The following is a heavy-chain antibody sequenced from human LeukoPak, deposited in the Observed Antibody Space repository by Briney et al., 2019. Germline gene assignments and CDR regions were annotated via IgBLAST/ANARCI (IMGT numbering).Heavy chain of an antibody. CDR2: ISSSSSYI. CDR3: AKEYGYTYGEFDY. Sequence: WIRQALGKGLEWVSSISSSSSYIYYADSVKGRFTISRDNAKNSLYLQMNSLRAEDTAVYYCAKEYGYTYGEFDYWGQGTLVTVSS. V-gene: IGHV3-21*04. D-gene: IGHD5-18*01. J-gene: IGHJ4*02.